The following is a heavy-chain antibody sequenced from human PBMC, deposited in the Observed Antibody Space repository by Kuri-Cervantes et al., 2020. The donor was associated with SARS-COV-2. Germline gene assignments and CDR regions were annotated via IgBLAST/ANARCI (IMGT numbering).Heavy chain of an antibody. J-gene: IGHJ6*02. Sequence: GESLKISCAASGFTFSNAWMSWVRQAPGKGLEWVSYISSSSSYTNYADSVKGRFTISRDNAKNSLYLQMNSLRAEDAAVYYCARDRLPTEVAAAFVYYYYGMAVWGQGNTVTGAS. CDR3: ARDRLPTEVAAAFVYYYYGMAV. CDR2: ISSSSSYT. CDR1: GFTFSNAW. D-gene: IGHD6-13*01. V-gene: IGHV3-11*06.